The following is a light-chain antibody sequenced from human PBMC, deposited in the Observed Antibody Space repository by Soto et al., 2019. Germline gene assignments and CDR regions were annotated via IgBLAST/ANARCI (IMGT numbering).Light chain of an antibody. CDR2: NDN. Sequence: QSFLTQPPPVSGAPGQRVSISFTLIISNILSVYDLHWYQHLPGTAPKLLIYNDNHRPSGVPDRFSGYRSGTSASLAINGLQAEDEADYYCQSFDSTLSAYVFGTGTKV. V-gene: IGLV1-40*01. J-gene: IGLJ1*01. CDR1: ISNILSVYD. CDR3: QSFDSTLSAYV.